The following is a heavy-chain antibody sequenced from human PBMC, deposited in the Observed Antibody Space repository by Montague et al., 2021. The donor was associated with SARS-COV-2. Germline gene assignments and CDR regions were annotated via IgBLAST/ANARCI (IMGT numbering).Heavy chain of an antibody. V-gene: IGHV4-59*01. CDR3: ARGGGSSADSYNYTIDV. Sequence: SETLSLTCTVSGGSISSYYWTWIRQPPGKGLESIGYIYHNGSTKYNPSLKSRVTISVDTSKNQFSLKLSSVSVADTAVYYCARGGGSSADSYNYTIDVWGQGTAVTVFS. D-gene: IGHD2-15*01. J-gene: IGHJ6*02. CDR2: IYHNGST. CDR1: GGSISSYY.